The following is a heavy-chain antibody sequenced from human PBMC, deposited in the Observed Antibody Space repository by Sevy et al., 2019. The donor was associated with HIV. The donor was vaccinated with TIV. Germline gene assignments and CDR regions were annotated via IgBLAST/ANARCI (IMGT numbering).Heavy chain of an antibody. J-gene: IGHJ4*02. CDR2: SIPMFGTT. V-gene: IGHV1-69*13. D-gene: IGHD3-16*01. CDR3: ARGSVVITFGGAFDY. CDR1: GGSFSNYA. Sequence: ASVKVSCKASGGSFSNYAITWVRQAPGQGLEWMGGSIPMFGTTDYAQKFQGRVTITADESKSTAYMELSSLRSEDTAVYCCARGSVVITFGGAFDYWGLGTLVTVSS.